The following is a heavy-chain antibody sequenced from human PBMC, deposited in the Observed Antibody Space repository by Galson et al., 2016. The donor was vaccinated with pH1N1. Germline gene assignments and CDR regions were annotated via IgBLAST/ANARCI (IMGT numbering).Heavy chain of an antibody. V-gene: IGHV4-31*03. CDR2: IYYSGNT. Sequence: TLSLTCTVSGGSISSDIYYWSWIRQHPGKGLEWIGYIYYSGNTYYNPSLKSRVTISVDTSRNQFSLKLSSVTAADTAVYYCAGDHGEVCGSNFYYYGLDVWGQGTTVTVSS. D-gene: IGHD4-23*01. CDR3: AGDHGEVCGSNFYYYGLDV. J-gene: IGHJ6*02. CDR1: GGSISSDIYY.